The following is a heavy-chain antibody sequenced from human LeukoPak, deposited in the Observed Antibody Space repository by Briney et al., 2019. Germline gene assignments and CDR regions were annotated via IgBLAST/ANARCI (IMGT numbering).Heavy chain of an antibody. D-gene: IGHD3-10*01. V-gene: IGHV3-74*01. CDR2: INSDGSST. CDR1: GLTISSHW. J-gene: IGHJ5*02. CDR3: ARGRGPYGWFDP. Sequence: GGSLRLSCAASGLTISSHWMHWVRHVRGKGLVWVSRINSDGSSTNYADSVKGRLTISRDNAKNTLYLQMNSLRSEDTAVYYCARGRGPYGWFDPWGQGTLFTVSP.